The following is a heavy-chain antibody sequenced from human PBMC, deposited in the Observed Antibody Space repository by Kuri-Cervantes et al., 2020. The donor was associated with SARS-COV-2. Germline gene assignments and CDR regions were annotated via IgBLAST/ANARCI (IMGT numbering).Heavy chain of an antibody. J-gene: IGHJ4*02. D-gene: IGHD2-2*01. V-gene: IGHV1-18*04. CDR3: AREPSKYKYCSSTSCYLDY. CDR1: GYIFISYG. CDR2: ISAYNGNT. Sequence: ASVKVSCKTSGYIFISYGIRWVRQAPGQGLEWMGRISAYNGNTKHAQDLQGRVTMATDTSTSTVYMELRSLRSDDTAVYYCAREPSKYKYCSSTSCYLDYWGQGTLVTVSS.